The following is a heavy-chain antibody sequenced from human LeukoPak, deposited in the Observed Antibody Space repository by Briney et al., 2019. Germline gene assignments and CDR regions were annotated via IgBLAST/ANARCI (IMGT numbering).Heavy chain of an antibody. J-gene: IGHJ6*02. CDR2: ISNDGSQE. CDR3: VRELYNYGMDV. V-gene: IGHV3-30-3*01. Sequence: GRPLRLSCAASGFSFSTYSMHWVRQAPGKGLEWVMAISNDGSQEYYADSVKGRFTISRDNSKNTLYLQMNSLRPEDTAVFYCVRELYNYGMDVWGQGTTVTV. CDR1: GFSFSTYS.